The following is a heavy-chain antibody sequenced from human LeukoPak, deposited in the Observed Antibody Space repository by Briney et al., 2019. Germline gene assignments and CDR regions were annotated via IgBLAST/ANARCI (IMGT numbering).Heavy chain of an antibody. CDR2: INHRGST. Sequence: PSETLSLTCTVSGGSISSSSYYWTWIRQSPGKGLEWIGEINHRGSTNHNPSLKSRVTLSVDTSNHQFSLKLTSVTAADAAVYYCASSVGSTDYWGQGTLVTVSS. CDR1: GGSISSSSYY. D-gene: IGHD1-26*01. V-gene: IGHV4-39*07. CDR3: ASSVGSTDY. J-gene: IGHJ4*02.